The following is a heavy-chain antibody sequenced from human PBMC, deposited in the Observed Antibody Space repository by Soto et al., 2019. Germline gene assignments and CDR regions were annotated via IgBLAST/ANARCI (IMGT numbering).Heavy chain of an antibody. CDR1: GFIFGAHA. CDR2: INWIGGST. J-gene: IGHJ4*02. Sequence: PGGSLRLSCAASGFIFGAHAMSWVRQAPGKGLEWVSAINWIGGSTNYADSMKDRFTISRDNAKNSLYLQMSSLRAEDTALYYCARHGGTPDLCFDYWGQGTPVSVSS. D-gene: IGHD3-16*01. CDR3: ARHGGTPDLCFDY. V-gene: IGHV3-20*04.